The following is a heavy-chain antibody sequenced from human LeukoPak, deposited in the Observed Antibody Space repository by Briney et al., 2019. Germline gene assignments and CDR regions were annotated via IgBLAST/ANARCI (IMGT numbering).Heavy chain of an antibody. J-gene: IGHJ4*02. Sequence: SETLSLTCTVSGGSISSSSYYWSWIRQPPGKGLEWIGYIYYSGSTNYNPSLKSRVTISADTSKNQFSLKLSSVTAADTAVYYCARVGSLRAYMFDYWGQGTLVTVSS. CDR3: ARVGSLRAYMFDY. CDR2: IYYSGST. V-gene: IGHV4-61*01. D-gene: IGHD3-16*01. CDR1: GGSISSSSYY.